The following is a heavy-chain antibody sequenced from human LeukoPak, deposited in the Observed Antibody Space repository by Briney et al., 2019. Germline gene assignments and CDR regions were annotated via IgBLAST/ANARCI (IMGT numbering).Heavy chain of an antibody. CDR2: ITGPGEGT. CDR1: GFSLSDYA. D-gene: IGHD6-19*01. V-gene: IGHV3-23*01. J-gene: IGHJ4*02. CDR3: AKRMYGWYQIDY. Sequence: PGGSLRLSCAASGFSLSDYAMSRVRQAPGKGLEWVSAITGPGEGTWYADSVQGRFTTSRDNSKNTLYLQMNSLRAEDTAVYFCAKRMYGWYQIDYWGQGTLVTVSS.